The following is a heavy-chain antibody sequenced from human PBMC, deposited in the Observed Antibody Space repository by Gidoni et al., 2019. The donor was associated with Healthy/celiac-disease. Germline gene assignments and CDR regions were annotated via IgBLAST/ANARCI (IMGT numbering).Heavy chain of an antibody. CDR3: TTDPIVVVPAALPAGAFDI. CDR1: GFTFSNAW. J-gene: IGHJ3*02. D-gene: IGHD2-2*01. V-gene: IGHV3-15*07. CDR2: IKSKTDGGTT. Sequence: EVQLVESGGGLVKPGGSLRLSCAASGFTFSNAWMHWVRQAPGKGLEWVGRIKSKTDGGTTDYAAPVKGRFTISRDDSKNTLYLQMNSLKTEDTAVYYCTTDPIVVVPAALPAGAFDIWGQGTMVTVSS.